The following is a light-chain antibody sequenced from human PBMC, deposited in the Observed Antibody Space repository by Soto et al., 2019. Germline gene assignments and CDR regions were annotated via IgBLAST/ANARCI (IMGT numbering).Light chain of an antibody. CDR2: GAS. V-gene: IGKV3-20*01. J-gene: IGKJ5*01. CDR3: QQYGSSPTT. CDR1: QSVSSSY. Sequence: EIVLTQSPGSLSLSPGERATVSYRASQSVSSSYLAWYQQKPGQAPRLLIYGASSRATGIPDRFSGSGSGTDFTLTISRLEPEDFAVYYCQQYGSSPTTFGQGTRLEIK.